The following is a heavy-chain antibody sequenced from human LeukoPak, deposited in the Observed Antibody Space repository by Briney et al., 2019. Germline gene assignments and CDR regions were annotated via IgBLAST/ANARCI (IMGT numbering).Heavy chain of an antibody. Sequence: PSETLSLTCAVYGGSFSGYYWSWIRQPPGKGLEWIGEINHSGSTNCNPSLKSRVTISVDTSKNQFSLKLSSVTAADTAVYYCARIPSWYGAFDIWGQGTMVTVSS. J-gene: IGHJ3*02. V-gene: IGHV4-34*01. CDR2: INHSGST. D-gene: IGHD6-13*01. CDR3: ARIPSWYGAFDI. CDR1: GGSFSGYY.